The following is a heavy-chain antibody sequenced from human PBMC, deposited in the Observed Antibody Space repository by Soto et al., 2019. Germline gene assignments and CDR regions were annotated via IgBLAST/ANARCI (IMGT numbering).Heavy chain of an antibody. J-gene: IGHJ4*02. CDR2: VNPSGGHT. V-gene: IGHV1-46*01. CDR3: AGGGHVVVVTAALDF. Sequence: QVQLVQSGAEVKKPGASVKVSCKASGDTFTDYYIHWVRQAPGQGLEWVGTVNPSGGHTTYAQHFLGRMTXTXXXSXXTLYVERTSLTSEDTAVYYCAGGGHVVVVTAALDFWGQGTLVTVSS. D-gene: IGHD2-21*02. CDR1: GDTFTDYY.